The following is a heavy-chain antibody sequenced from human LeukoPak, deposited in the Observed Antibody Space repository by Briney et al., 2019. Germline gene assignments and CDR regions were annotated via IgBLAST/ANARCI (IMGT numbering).Heavy chain of an antibody. D-gene: IGHD2-21*02. J-gene: IGHJ4*02. CDR2: IIPILGIA. Sequence: ASVKVSCKASGGTFSSYAISWVRQAPGQGLEWMGRIIPILGIANYAQKFQGRVTITADKSTSTAYMELSSLRSEDTAVYYCARGGYCGGDCYMVDSWGQGTLVTVSS. CDR3: ARGGYCGGDCYMVDS. V-gene: IGHV1-69*04. CDR1: GGTFSSYA.